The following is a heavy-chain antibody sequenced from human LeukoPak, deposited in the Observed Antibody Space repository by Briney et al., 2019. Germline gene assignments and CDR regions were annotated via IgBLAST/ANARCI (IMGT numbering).Heavy chain of an antibody. J-gene: IGHJ4*02. CDR3: ARVTTVTTSFHFDY. CDR1: GGSISSGGYY. D-gene: IGHD4-17*01. CDR2: IYYSGST. V-gene: IGHV4-30-4*01. Sequence: PSQTLSLTCTVSGGSISSGGYYWSWIRQPPGGGLNGIGYIYYSGSTYYHPSLKSRVTISLDTSKNQFSLKLSSVTAADTAVYYCARVTTVTTSFHFDYWGQGTLVTVSS.